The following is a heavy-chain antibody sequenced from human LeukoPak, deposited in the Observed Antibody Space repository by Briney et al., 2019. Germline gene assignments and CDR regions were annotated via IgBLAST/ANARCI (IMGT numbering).Heavy chain of an antibody. Sequence: GGSLRLSCAASGFTFSSYAMSWVRQAPGKGLEWVSAINGSGDGTYYGDSVKGRFTISRDNSKNTLYLQMNSLRAEDTAVYYCAKTRPLDSSSWSHGDYWGQGTLVTVSS. CDR1: GFTFSSYA. J-gene: IGHJ4*02. CDR3: AKTRPLDSSSWSHGDY. V-gene: IGHV3-23*01. CDR2: INGSGDGT. D-gene: IGHD6-13*01.